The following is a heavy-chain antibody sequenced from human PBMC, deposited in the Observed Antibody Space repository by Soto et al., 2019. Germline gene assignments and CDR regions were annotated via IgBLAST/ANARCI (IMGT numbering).Heavy chain of an antibody. D-gene: IGHD3-3*01. CDR2: IYYSGST. CDR1: GGSISSYY. V-gene: IGHV4-59*01. CDR3: ARLEWLSLAAWFDP. Sequence: PSETLSLTCTVSGGSISSYYWSWIRQPPGKGLEWIGYIYYSGSTNYNPSLKSRVTISVDTSKNQFSLKLSSVTAADTAVYYCARLEWLSLAAWFDPWGQGTLVTVSS. J-gene: IGHJ5*02.